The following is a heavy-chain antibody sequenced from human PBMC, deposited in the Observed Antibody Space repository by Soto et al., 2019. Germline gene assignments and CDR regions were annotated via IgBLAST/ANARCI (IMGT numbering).Heavy chain of an antibody. CDR1: GFTFSSYA. J-gene: IGHJ6*02. Sequence: GGSLRLSCAASGFTFSSYAMHWVRQAPGKGLEWVAVISYDGSNKYYADSVKGRFTISRDNSKNTLYLQMNSLRAEDTAVYYCARSHDFWSGYTYYYYGMDVWAQGTTVTVSS. CDR2: ISYDGSNK. V-gene: IGHV3-30-3*01. CDR3: ARSHDFWSGYTYYYYGMDV. D-gene: IGHD3-3*01.